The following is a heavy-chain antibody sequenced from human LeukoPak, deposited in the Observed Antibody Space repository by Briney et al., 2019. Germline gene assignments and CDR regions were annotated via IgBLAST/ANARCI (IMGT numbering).Heavy chain of an antibody. Sequence: ASVKVSCKASGYSFTAMYMHWVRQAPGQGLGWMGWLNPNSGATKYAQKFQGRVTLTRDTSINTAYMELTSLRSDDTAVYFCARDRQYGTSWRRTSFDPWGQGTLVTVSS. D-gene: IGHD1-14*01. CDR3: ARDRQYGTSWRRTSFDP. J-gene: IGHJ5*02. V-gene: IGHV1-2*02. CDR2: LNPNSGAT. CDR1: GYSFTAMY.